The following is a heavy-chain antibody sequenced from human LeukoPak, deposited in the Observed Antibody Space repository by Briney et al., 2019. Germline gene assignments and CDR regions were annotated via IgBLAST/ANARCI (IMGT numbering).Heavy chain of an antibody. J-gene: IGHJ4*02. CDR3: ARDEKDGPLWY. CDR1: GFTFNSYE. Sequence: GGSLRLSCAASGFTFNSYEMNWVRQAPGKGLEWVSYITSSGSTKYYADSVKGRFTISRDNANNSLYLQMNSLRAEDTAVYYCARDEKDGPLWYWGQGILVFVSS. V-gene: IGHV3-48*03. CDR2: ITSSGSTK. D-gene: IGHD2-15*01.